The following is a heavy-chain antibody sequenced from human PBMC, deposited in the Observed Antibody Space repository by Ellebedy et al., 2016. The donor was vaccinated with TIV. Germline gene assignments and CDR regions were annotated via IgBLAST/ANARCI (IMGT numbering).Heavy chain of an antibody. D-gene: IGHD6-19*01. CDR2: ISYDGDHK. J-gene: IGHJ5*02. CDR1: GFTFSRYG. CDR3: ATLSERPIGVAETENWTDP. V-gene: IGHV3-30*03. Sequence: GGSLRLSXAASGFTFSRYGMHWVRQAPGKGLEWVAVISYDGDHKYYSDSVKGRFTISRDNPKNTLFLQINSLSAEDTAVYYCATLSERPIGVAETENWTDPWGQGTLVTVSS.